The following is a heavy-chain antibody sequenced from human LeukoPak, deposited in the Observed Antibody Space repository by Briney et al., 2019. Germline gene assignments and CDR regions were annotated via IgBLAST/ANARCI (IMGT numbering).Heavy chain of an antibody. CDR3: ARGADCSSTSCPQGNDY. Sequence: GGSLRCSCAASGFTFSSYWMSWVRQAPGKGLEWVANIKQDGSEKYYVDSVKGRFTISRDNAKNSLYLQMNSLRAEDTAVYYCARGADCSSTSCPQGNDYWGQGTLVTVSS. J-gene: IGHJ4*02. CDR1: GFTFSSYW. CDR2: IKQDGSEK. V-gene: IGHV3-7*03. D-gene: IGHD2-2*01.